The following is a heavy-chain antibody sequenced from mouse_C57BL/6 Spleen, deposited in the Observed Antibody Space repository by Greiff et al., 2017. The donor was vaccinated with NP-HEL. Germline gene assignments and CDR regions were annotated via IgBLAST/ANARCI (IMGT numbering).Heavy chain of an antibody. D-gene: IGHD1-1*01. J-gene: IGHJ2*01. CDR1: GYTFTDYN. CDR3: ARSLIYYYGSGNY. CDR2: INPNNGGT. V-gene: IGHV1-22*01. Sequence: VQLQQSGPELVKPGASVKMSCKASGYTFTDYNMHWVKQSHGKSLEWIGYINPNNGGTSYNQKFKGKATLTVNKSSSTAYMELRSLTSEDSAVYYCARSLIYYYGSGNYWGQGTTLTVSS.